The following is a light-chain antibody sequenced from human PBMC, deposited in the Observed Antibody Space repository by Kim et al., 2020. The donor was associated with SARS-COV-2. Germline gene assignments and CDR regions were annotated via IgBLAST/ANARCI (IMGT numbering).Light chain of an antibody. CDR3: QQYNSPWT. CDR1: QSISSW. V-gene: IGKV1-5*03. CDR2: RAS. Sequence: DIQMTQSPSTLSASVGDRVTITCRASQSISSWLAWYQQKPGKAPKLLIYRASSLESGVPSRFSGTGYGTEFTLTISSLQPDDFATYFCQQYNSPWTFGQGTKVDIK. J-gene: IGKJ1*01.